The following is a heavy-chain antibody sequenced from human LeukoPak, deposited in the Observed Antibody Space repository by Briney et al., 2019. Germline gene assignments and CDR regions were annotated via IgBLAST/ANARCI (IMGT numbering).Heavy chain of an antibody. CDR1: GFAFSSYE. CDR3: AKPRGEEWLVGLYDAFDI. Sequence: YPGGSLRLSCAASGFAFSSYEMNWVRQAPGKGLEWVSVISGSDGSTYYADSVKGRFTISRDNSKNTLYLQMNSLRAEDTAVFYCAKPRGEEWLVGLYDAFDIWGQGTMVTVSS. D-gene: IGHD6-19*01. V-gene: IGHV3-23*01. J-gene: IGHJ3*02. CDR2: ISGSDGST.